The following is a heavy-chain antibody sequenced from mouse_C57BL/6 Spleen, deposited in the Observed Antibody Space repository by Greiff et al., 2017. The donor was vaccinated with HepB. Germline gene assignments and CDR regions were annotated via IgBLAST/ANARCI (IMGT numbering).Heavy chain of an antibody. CDR2: IDPSDSET. CDR1: GYTFTSYW. D-gene: IGHD4-1*02. V-gene: IGHV1-52*01. CDR3: ARSQLGAWYFEV. J-gene: IGHJ1*03. Sequence: QVQLQQPGAELVRPGSSVKLSCKASGYTFTSYWMHWVKQRPIQGLEWIGNIDPSDSETHYNQKFKDKATLTVDKSSSTAYMQLSSLTSEDSAVYYCARSQLGAWYFEVWGTGTTVTVSS.